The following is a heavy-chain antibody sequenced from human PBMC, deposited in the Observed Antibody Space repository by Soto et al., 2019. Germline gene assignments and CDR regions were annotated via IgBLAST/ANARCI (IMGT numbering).Heavy chain of an antibody. D-gene: IGHD3-3*01. V-gene: IGHV3-23*01. CDR3: AKSLEWLLFSNYYYMDV. CDR1: GFTFSSYA. CDR2: ISGSGGST. Sequence: EVQLLESGGGLVQPGGSLRLSCAASGFTFSSYAMSWVRQAPGKGLEWVSAISGSGGSTYYADSVKGRFTISRDNSKNTLYLQMNSLRAEDTAVYYCAKSLEWLLFSNYYYMDVWGKGTTVTVSS. J-gene: IGHJ6*03.